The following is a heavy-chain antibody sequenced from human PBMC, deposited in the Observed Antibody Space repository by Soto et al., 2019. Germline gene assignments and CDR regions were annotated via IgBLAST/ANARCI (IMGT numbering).Heavy chain of an antibody. V-gene: IGHV3-21*01. J-gene: IGHJ4*02. CDR2: ISTTSSYI. Sequence: EVQLVESGGGLVKPGGSLRLSCAASGFTFSSYSMTWVRQAPGKGLEWVSSISTTSSYIYYADSVKGRFTISRDNAKNSLYLQMNSLRAEDTAVYYCAREGSLYNDYISNCADYWGQGTLVTVPS. D-gene: IGHD4-4*01. CDR3: AREGSLYNDYISNCADY. CDR1: GFTFSSYS.